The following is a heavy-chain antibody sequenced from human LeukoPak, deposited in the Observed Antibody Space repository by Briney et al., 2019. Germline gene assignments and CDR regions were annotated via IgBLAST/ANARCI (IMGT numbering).Heavy chain of an antibody. CDR1: GYSISSGYY. CDR2: IYHSGST. Sequence: SETLSLTCTVSGYSISSGYYWGWIRQPPGKGLEWIGSIYHSGSTYYNPSLKSRVTISVDTSKNQFSLKLSSVTAADTAVYYCAEVGAAAGSSRFDYWGQGTLVTVSS. CDR3: AEVGAAAGSSRFDY. J-gene: IGHJ4*02. D-gene: IGHD6-13*01. V-gene: IGHV4-38-2*02.